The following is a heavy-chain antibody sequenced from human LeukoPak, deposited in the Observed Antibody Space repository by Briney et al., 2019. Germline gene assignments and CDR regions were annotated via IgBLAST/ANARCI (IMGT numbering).Heavy chain of an antibody. CDR2: IYYSGRT. V-gene: IGHV4-39*01. CDR3: ASTATTHVDY. CDR1: GGSISSSSYY. D-gene: IGHD1-1*01. Sequence: PSETLSLTCTVSGGSISSSSYYWGWIRQPPGKGLEWIGRIYYSGRTYYNPSLKSRLTISVDTSKNQFSLKLSSVTAADTAVYYCASTATTHVDYWGQGTLVTVSS. J-gene: IGHJ4*02.